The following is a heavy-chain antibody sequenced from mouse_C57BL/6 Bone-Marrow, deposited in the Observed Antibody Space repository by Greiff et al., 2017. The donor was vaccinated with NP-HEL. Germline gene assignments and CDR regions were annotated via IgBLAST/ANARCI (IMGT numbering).Heavy chain of an antibody. CDR2: IYPGSGST. V-gene: IGHV1-55*01. J-gene: IGHJ2*01. CDR1: GYTFTSYW. Sequence: VQLQQPGAELVKPGASVKMSCKASGYTFTSYWITWVKQRPGQGLEWIGDIYPGSGSTNYNEKFKSKATLTVVTSTSTAYMQLSSLSSEDSAVYYCARSRGNPDYFDYWGQGTTLTVSS. CDR3: ARSRGNPDYFDY.